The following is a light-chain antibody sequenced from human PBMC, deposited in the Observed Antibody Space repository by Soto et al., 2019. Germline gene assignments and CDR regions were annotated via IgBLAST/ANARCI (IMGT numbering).Light chain of an antibody. CDR1: SFNIGVNT. CDR2: NNN. CDR3: AAWDDRLNGVV. J-gene: IGLJ2*01. Sequence: QAVVTQAPSASGTPGQRVTISCSGSSFNIGVNTVNWYQQLPGTAPKVLIYNNNQRPSGVPDRFSGSKSGTSASLALSGLQSEDEADYYCAAWDDRLNGVVFGGGTKLTVL. V-gene: IGLV1-44*01.